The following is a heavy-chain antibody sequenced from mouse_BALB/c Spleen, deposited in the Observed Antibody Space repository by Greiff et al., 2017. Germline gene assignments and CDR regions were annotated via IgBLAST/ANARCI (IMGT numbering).Heavy chain of an antibody. D-gene: IGHD2-4*01. CDR3: ARWRDYDEFPYFDY. J-gene: IGHJ2*01. CDR2: ISYSGST. CDR1: GYSITSDYA. Sequence: EVKLMESGPGLVKPSQSLSLTCTVTGYSITSDYAWNWIRQFPGNKLEWMGYISYSGSTSYNPSLKSRISITRDTSKNQFFLQLNSVTTEDTATYYCARWRDYDEFPYFDYWGQGTTLTVSS. V-gene: IGHV3-2*02.